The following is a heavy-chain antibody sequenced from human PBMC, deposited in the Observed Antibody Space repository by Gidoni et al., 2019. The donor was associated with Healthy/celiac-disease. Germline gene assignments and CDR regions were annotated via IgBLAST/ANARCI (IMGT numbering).Heavy chain of an antibody. CDR3: AKSGWERGVDY. V-gene: IGHV3-30*18. CDR1: GFTFSSYG. J-gene: IGHJ4*02. D-gene: IGHD6-19*01. Sequence: QVQLVESGGGVVQPGRSLRLSCAASGFTFSSYGMHWVRQAPGKGLEWVAVISYDGSNKYYADSVKGRFTISRDNSKNTLYLQMNSLRAEDTAVYYCAKSGWERGVDYWGQGTLVTVSS. CDR2: ISYDGSNK.